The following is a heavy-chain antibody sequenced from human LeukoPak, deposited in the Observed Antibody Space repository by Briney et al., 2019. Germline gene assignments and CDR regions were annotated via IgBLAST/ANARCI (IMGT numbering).Heavy chain of an antibody. CDR2: ISSSGTTI. CDR1: GFTFSDYY. Sequence: GGSMRLSCAASGFTFSDYYMSWIRQAPGKGLEWLSYISSSGTTIYYTDSVKGRFTISRDNAKNSLYLQMNSLRAEDTAVYYCARGIRQYAKSYFDYWGQGTLVTVSS. J-gene: IGHJ4*02. V-gene: IGHV3-11*01. D-gene: IGHD4-11*01. CDR3: ARGIRQYAKSYFDY.